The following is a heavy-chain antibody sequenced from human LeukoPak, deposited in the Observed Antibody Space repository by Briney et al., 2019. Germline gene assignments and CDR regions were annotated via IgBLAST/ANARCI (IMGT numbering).Heavy chain of an antibody. CDR3: AYDKGYCSSTSCYERSNWFDP. CDR1: GYTFTGYY. CDR2: INPNSGGT. D-gene: IGHD2-2*01. Sequence: ASVKVSCKASGYTFTGYYMHWVRQAPGQGLEWMGWINPNSGGTNYAQKFQGRVTMTRDTSISTAYMEPSRLRSDDTAVYYCAYDKGYCSSTSCYERSNWFDPWGQGTLVTVSS. J-gene: IGHJ5*02. V-gene: IGHV1-2*02.